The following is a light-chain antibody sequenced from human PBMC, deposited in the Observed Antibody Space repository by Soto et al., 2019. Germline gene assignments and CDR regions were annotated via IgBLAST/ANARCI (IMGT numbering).Light chain of an antibody. Sequence: IVLTQSPGTLSLSPGERATLSCRASQSVSSSYLAWYQQKPGQAPRLLIYGASNRATGIPARFSGSGSGTDFTLTISSLEPEDFAVYYCQQRSNWPLTFGGGTKWIS. CDR1: QSVSSSY. CDR2: GAS. V-gene: IGKV3D-20*02. J-gene: IGKJ4*01. CDR3: QQRSNWPLT.